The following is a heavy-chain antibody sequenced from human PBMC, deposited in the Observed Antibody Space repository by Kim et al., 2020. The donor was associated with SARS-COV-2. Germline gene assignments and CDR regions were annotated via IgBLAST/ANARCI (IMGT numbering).Heavy chain of an antibody. V-gene: IGHV4-59*01. J-gene: IGHJ2*01. CDR1: GGSISSYY. CDR3: ARDHREWLQYTANWYFDL. CDR2: TFYSGST. Sequence: SETLSLTCTVSGGSISSYYWSWIRQPPGKGLEWIGYTFYSGSTNYNPSLKSQVTISVATSTNQFSLKLSSVTAAATAVYYCARDHREWLQYTANWYFDLWGRGTLVTVSS. D-gene: IGHD3-3*01.